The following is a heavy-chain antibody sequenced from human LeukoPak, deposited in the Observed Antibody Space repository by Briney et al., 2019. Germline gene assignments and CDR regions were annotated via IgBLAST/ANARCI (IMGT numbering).Heavy chain of an antibody. V-gene: IGHV4-59*01. CDR2: IYYSGST. J-gene: IGHJ4*02. D-gene: IGHD4-17*01. CDR1: GGSISSYY. CDR3: ARDNYGDEKTN. Sequence: SETLSLTCTVSGGSISSYYWSWIRQPPGKGLEGIGYIYYSGSTNYNPSLKSRVTISVDTSKNQFSLKLSSVTAADTAVYYCARDNYGDEKTNWGQGTLVTVSS.